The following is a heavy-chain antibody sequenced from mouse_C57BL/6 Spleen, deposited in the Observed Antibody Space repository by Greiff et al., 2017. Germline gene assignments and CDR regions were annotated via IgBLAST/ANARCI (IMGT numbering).Heavy chain of an antibody. V-gene: IGHV1-80*01. D-gene: IGHD2-3*01. CDR3: ARSGYDPRLYFDC. CDR2: IYPGDGDT. J-gene: IGHJ2*01. CDR1: GYAFSSYW. Sequence: VQLQQSGAELVKPGASVKISCKASGYAFSSYWMNWVKQRPGKGLEWIGQIYPGDGDTNYNGKFKGKATLTADKSSSTASMQLSSLTAEDSAVYFCARSGYDPRLYFDCCGQGTTLTVSS.